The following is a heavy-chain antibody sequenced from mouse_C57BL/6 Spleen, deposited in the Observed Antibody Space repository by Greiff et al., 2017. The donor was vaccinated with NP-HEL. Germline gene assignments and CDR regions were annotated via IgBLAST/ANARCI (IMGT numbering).Heavy chain of an antibody. V-gene: IGHV1-22*01. Sequence: VQLKESGPELVKPGASVKMSCKASGYTFTDYNMHWVKQSHGKSLEWIGYINPNNGGTSYNQKFKGKATLTVNKSSSTAYMERRSLTSEDSAVYYCAPLYGNFAYWGQGTLVTVSA. J-gene: IGHJ3*01. CDR3: APLYGNFAY. D-gene: IGHD2-1*01. CDR1: GYTFTDYN. CDR2: INPNNGGT.